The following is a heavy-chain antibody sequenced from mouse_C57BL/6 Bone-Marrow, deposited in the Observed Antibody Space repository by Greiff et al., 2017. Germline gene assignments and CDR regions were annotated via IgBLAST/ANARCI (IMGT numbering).Heavy chain of an antibody. CDR2: ISNGGGST. V-gene: IGHV5-12*01. CDR1: GFTFSDYY. CDR3: SRNCYGSNDY. D-gene: IGHD1-1*01. Sequence: EVKLVESGGGLVQPGGSLKLSCAASGFTFSDYYMYWVRQTPEKRLEWVAYISNGGGSTYYPATVKGRFTITRDKAKNTQYLQMSRLKSEDAALYYYSRNCYGSNDYWGQGTTLTVSS. J-gene: IGHJ2*01.